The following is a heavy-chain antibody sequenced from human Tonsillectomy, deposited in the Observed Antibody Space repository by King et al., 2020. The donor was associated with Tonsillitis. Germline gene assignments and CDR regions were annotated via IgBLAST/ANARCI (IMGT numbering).Heavy chain of an antibody. CDR1: GFTVSSNY. CDR3: ARDVAAAGFLWD. CDR2: IYYGGST. Sequence: VQLVESGGGLIQPGGSLRLSSAASGFTVSSNYMSWVRQAPGKGLEWVSIIYYGGSTDYADSVKGRFTISRDNSKNTLYLQMNSLRAEDTAVYYCARDVAAAGFLWDWGPGTLVTVSS. D-gene: IGHD6-13*01. V-gene: IGHV3-53*01. J-gene: IGHJ4*02.